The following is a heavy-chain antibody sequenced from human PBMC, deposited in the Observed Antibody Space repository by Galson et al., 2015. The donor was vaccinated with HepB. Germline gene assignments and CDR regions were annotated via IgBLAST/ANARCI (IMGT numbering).Heavy chain of an antibody. D-gene: IGHD2-2*01. CDR1: GGTFSSYA. J-gene: IGHJ6*03. V-gene: IGHV1-69*13. CDR2: IIPIFGTA. CDR3: ARGFPGEVVPAAFYYMDV. Sequence: SVKVSCKASGGTFSSYAISWVRQAPGQGLEWMGGIIPIFGTANCAQKFQGRVTITADESTSTAYMELSSLRSEDTAVYYCARGFPGEVVPAAFYYMDVWGKGTTVTVSS.